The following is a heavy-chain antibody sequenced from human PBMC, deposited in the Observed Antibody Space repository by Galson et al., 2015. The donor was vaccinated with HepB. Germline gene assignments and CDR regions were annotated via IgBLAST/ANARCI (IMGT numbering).Heavy chain of an antibody. CDR3: ARYRVAGYSGHDEENWFDP. Sequence: QSGAEVKKPGESLRISCKGSGYSFTSYWISWVRQMPGKGLEWMGRIDPSDSYTNYSPSFQGHVTISADKSISTAYLQWSSLKASDTAMYYCARYRVAGYSGHDEENWFDPWGQGTLVTVSS. D-gene: IGHD5-12*01. V-gene: IGHV5-10-1*01. J-gene: IGHJ5*02. CDR2: IDPSDSYT. CDR1: GYSFTSYW.